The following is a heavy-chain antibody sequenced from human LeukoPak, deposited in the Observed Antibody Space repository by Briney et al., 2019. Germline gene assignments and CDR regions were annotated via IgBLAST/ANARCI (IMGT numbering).Heavy chain of an antibody. J-gene: IGHJ4*02. CDR2: IHHSGST. V-gene: IGHV4-39*01. D-gene: IGHD3-10*01. CDR3: ARHLDYYGSGTYLGF. CDR1: GGSISSGGYY. Sequence: KSSETLSLTCTVSGGSISSGGYYWSWIRQPPGKGLEWIGAIHHSGSTYYHPSLKRPVTISVDTSKNQFSLKLSSVTAADTAVYYCARHLDYYGSGTYLGFWGQGTLVTVSS.